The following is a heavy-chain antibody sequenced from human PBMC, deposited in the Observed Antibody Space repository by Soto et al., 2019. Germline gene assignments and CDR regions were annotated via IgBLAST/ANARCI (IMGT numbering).Heavy chain of an antibody. J-gene: IGHJ6*02. V-gene: IGHV1-2*04. CDR2: INPNSGGT. Sequence: ASVKVSCKASGYTFTGYYMHWVRQAPGQGLEWMGWINPNSGGTNYAQKFQGWVTMTRDTSISTAYMELSRLRSDDTAVYYCARTAKYSSGLSTRYYYYGMDVWGQGTTVTVSS. CDR3: ARTAKYSSGLSTRYYYYGMDV. D-gene: IGHD6-19*01. CDR1: GYTFTGYY.